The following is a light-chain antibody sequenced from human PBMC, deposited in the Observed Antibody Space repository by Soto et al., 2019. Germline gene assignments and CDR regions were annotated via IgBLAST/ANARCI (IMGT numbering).Light chain of an antibody. CDR2: SAS. Sequence: EIVLTQSPGTLSLSPGERATLSCRTSQSVSSSYLAWYQQKPGQAPRLLIHSASSRATGIPDRFSGTGFGTDFTLTISRLEPEDFAVYFCQQYGNSPLTFGGGTKVDIK. CDR3: QQYGNSPLT. V-gene: IGKV3-20*01. J-gene: IGKJ4*01. CDR1: QSVSSSY.